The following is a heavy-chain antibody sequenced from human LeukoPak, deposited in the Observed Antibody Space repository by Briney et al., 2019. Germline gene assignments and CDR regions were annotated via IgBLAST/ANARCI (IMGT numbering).Heavy chain of an antibody. CDR1: GYSINSGYY. J-gene: IGHJ4*02. CDR2: ISHSGST. CDR3: ARVTGYMTEDYFDY. Sequence: SETLSLTCTVSGYSINSGYYWGWIRQPPGKGLEWIGSISHSGSTYYNPSLKSRVTISVDTSKNQFSLRLSSVTAADTAVYYCARVTGYMTEDYFDYWGQGTLITVSS. V-gene: IGHV4-38-2*02. D-gene: IGHD6-13*01.